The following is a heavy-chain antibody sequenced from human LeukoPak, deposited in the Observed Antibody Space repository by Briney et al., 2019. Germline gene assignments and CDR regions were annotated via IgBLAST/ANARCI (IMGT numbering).Heavy chain of an antibody. D-gene: IGHD3-3*01. Sequence: SETLSLTCTVSGGSISSGDYYWSWIRQHPGKGLEWIGYIYYSGSTYYNPSLKSRVTISVDTSKNQFSLKLSSVTAAGTAVYYCAREWLLFRGFDPWGQGTLVTVSS. CDR2: IYYSGST. CDR1: GGSISSGDYY. V-gene: IGHV4-31*03. CDR3: AREWLLFRGFDP. J-gene: IGHJ5*02.